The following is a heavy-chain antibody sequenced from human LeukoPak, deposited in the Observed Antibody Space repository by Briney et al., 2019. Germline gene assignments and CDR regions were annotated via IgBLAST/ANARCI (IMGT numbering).Heavy chain of an antibody. Sequence: GGSLRLSCAASGFTFSSYAMSWVRQAPGKGLEWVSAISGSGGSTYYADSVKGRFTISRDNSKNTLYLQMNSLIAEDTAVYYCAKDLLTSGYPPYYFDYWGQGTLVTVSS. CDR1: GFTFSSYA. D-gene: IGHD3-16*02. CDR2: ISGSGGST. J-gene: IGHJ4*02. CDR3: AKDLLTSGYPPYYFDY. V-gene: IGHV3-23*01.